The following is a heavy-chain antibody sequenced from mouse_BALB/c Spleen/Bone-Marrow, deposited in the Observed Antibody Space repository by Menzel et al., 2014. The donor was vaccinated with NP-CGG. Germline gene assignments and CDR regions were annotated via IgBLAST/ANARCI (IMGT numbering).Heavy chain of an antibody. D-gene: IGHD1-1*01. Sequence: VEESGASVKVSCKASGYAFTNYNMYWVKQSHEKSLEWIGYNDPYSGGTNYNQKFKGKATLTVDKSSSTAYMHLNSLTSEDSAVYYCARLGTTAVPDYWGQGTTLTVSS. V-gene: IGHV1S135*01. CDR1: GYAFTNYN. CDR3: ARLGTTAVPDY. J-gene: IGHJ2*01. CDR2: NDPYSGGT.